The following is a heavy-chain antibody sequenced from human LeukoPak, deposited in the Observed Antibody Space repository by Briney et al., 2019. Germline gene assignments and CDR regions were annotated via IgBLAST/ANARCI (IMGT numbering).Heavy chain of an antibody. J-gene: IGHJ4*02. D-gene: IGHD1-1*01. CDR1: GGHDITNYNH. CDR3: ARHRPVGQCIHWTHHEY. CDR2: ISYNGRP. Sequence: PSETLSLTCTVSGGHDITNYNHWSWIRQPQGKGLEWIGLISYNGRPNYNPSLKSRVTISVDTSKNQFSLNLTSVSAADTAVYYCARHRPVGQCIHWTHHEYWGQGSLVIVSS. V-gene: IGHV4-39*01.